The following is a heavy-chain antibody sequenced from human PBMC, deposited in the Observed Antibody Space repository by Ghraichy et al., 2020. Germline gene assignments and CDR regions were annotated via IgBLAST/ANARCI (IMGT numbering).Heavy chain of an antibody. Sequence: GGSLRLSCAASGFIFSNYAFHWVRQAPGKGLEWVALLSYDRSSEFYADSVKGRFAISRDNSENTLSLRMKSLSGDDTAVYYCVREAPGLYCRRPSCYLGWFDSWGQGTLVTVSS. V-gene: IGHV3-30*09. CDR3: VREAPGLYCRRPSCYLGWFDS. D-gene: IGHD2-2*01. J-gene: IGHJ5*01. CDR1: GFIFSNYA. CDR2: LSYDRSSE.